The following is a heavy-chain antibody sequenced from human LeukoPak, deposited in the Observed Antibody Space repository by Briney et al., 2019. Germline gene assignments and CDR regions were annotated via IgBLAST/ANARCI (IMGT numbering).Heavy chain of an antibody. CDR1: GGTFSSYA. CDR2: IIPIFGIA. Sequence: ASVKVSCKASGGTFSSYAISWVRQAPGQGLEWMGRIIPIFGIANYAQKFQGRVTITADKSTSTAYMELSSLRSEDTPVYYCARGDTTVTTFVAFDPWGQGTLVTVSS. D-gene: IGHD4-17*01. V-gene: IGHV1-69*04. J-gene: IGHJ5*02. CDR3: ARGDTTVTTFVAFDP.